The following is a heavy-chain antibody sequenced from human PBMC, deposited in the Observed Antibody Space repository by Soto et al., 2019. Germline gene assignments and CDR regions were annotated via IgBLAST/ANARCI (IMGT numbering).Heavy chain of an antibody. J-gene: IGHJ5*02. CDR2: ICHSGNT. D-gene: IGHD3-10*01. CDR3: ARVWFGESSWFDP. Sequence: QLQLQESGSGLVKPSQTLSLTCTVSGGSITIGGYCWSWIRQPPGQGLEWIGYICHSGNTYYNPRPKSRGTTSLDRSKYQFSLRLSSVTAADTAVYYCARVWFGESSWFDPWGQGTLVTVSS. CDR1: GGSITIGGYC. V-gene: IGHV4-30-2*01.